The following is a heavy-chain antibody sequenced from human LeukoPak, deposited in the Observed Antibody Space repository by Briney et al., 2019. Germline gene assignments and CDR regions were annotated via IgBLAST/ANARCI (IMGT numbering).Heavy chain of an antibody. D-gene: IGHD5-18*01. CDR3: ARERRGYSYGYYFDY. CDR1: GGSISSGDYY. CDR2: IYYSGST. Sequence: SETLSLTCTVSGGSISSGDYYWSWLRQPPGKGLEWIGYIYYSGSTYYNPSLKSRVTISVDTSKNQFSLKLSSVTAADTAVYYCARERRGYSYGYYFDYWGQGTLVTVSS. J-gene: IGHJ4*02. V-gene: IGHV4-30-4*01.